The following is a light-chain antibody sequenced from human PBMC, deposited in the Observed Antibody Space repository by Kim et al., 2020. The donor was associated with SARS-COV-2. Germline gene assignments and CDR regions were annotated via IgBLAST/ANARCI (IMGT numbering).Light chain of an antibody. Sequence: SYELTQPPSVSVAPGKTARITCGGNNIGSKSVHWYQQKPGQAPVLVIYYDSDRPSGIPERFSGSNSGNTATLTISRVEAGDEADYYCQVWDSSSDNPVLGGGTQLTVL. V-gene: IGLV3-21*04. CDR2: YDS. J-gene: IGLJ2*01. CDR3: QVWDSSSDNPV. CDR1: NIGSKS.